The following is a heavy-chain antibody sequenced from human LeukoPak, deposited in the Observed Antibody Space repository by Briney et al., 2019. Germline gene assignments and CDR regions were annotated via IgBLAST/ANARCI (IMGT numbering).Heavy chain of an antibody. D-gene: IGHD1-26*01. Sequence: GGSLRLSCAASGFTVSNNYMSWVRQAPGKGLEWVSVIYSGGATYSADSVKGRFTISRDNSKNTLYLQMTNLRVDDTAVYYCARDRWELPFNYFDYWGQGTLVTVSS. J-gene: IGHJ4*02. V-gene: IGHV3-66*01. CDR2: IYSGGAT. CDR1: GFTVSNNY. CDR3: ARDRWELPFNYFDY.